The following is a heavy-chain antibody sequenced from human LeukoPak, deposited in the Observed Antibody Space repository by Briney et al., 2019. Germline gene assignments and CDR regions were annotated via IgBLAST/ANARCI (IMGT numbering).Heavy chain of an antibody. D-gene: IGHD1-1*01. CDR2: VYYSGST. CDR1: GGSIIGSNYY. CDR3: ATHVDATRGYYFES. J-gene: IGHJ4*02. V-gene: IGHV4-39*01. Sequence: SETLSLTCSVSGGSIIGSNYYWGWIRQPPGKGLEWIGTVYYSGSTNYNPSLKSRVTISVDTSKNQFSLKLSSVTAADTAIYYCATHVDATRGYYFESWGQGTLVTVSS.